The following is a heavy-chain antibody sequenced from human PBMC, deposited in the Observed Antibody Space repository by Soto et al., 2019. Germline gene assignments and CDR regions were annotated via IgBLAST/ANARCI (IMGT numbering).Heavy chain of an antibody. V-gene: IGHV3-66*01. CDR2: IQRGGTT. J-gene: IGHJ6*04. CDR1: GFTGSIKY. Sequence: DVQLVVSGGGLVQPGGSLRLSGAASGFTGSIKYMTWVLKAPVRGMERGSLIQRGGTTYYADFVKGRFTISRDTSENTQHLHMDRLRDADTAVYYCARDDDLCDGGRCYGIPLDVWGKGTTVNVSS. D-gene: IGHD2-15*01. CDR3: ARDDDLCDGGRCYGIPLDV.